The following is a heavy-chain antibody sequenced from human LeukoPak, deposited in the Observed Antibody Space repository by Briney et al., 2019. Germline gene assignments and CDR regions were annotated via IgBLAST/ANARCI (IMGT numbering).Heavy chain of an antibody. CDR1: GGPITEYY. CDR2: ISHNGST. Sequence: SETLSLTCSVSGGPITEYYWSWIRQPPGKGLEWIGYISHNGSTNYSPSLKSRVTMSVDASRNQFSLKLVSVTAADTAVYYCARDRGSTGYYYLDSWGQGILVTVSS. D-gene: IGHD6-19*01. V-gene: IGHV4-59*01. J-gene: IGHJ4*02. CDR3: ARDRGSTGYYYLDS.